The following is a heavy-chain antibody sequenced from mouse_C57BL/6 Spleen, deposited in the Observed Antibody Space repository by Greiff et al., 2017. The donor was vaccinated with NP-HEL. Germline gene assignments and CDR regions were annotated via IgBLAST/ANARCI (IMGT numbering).Heavy chain of an antibody. CDR3: ATLYYGSYYAMDY. CDR1: GFTFSDYG. V-gene: IGHV5-17*01. J-gene: IGHJ4*01. CDR2: ISSGSSTI. D-gene: IGHD2-2*01. Sequence: EVHLVESGGGLVKPGGSLKLSCAASGFTFSDYGMHWVRQAPEKGLEWVAYISSGSSTIYYADTVKGRFTISRDNAKNTLFLQMTSLRSEDTAMYYCATLYYGSYYAMDYWGQGTSVTVSS.